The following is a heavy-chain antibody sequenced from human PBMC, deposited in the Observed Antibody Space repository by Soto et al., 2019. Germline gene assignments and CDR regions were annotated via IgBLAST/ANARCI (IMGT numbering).Heavy chain of an antibody. J-gene: IGHJ1*01. CDR2: LKSEADGGTA. D-gene: IGHD3-16*02. CDR3: ITFRNSNRERFEY. Sequence: EWSLRLSYAASGLAIDNAVVSLVRQASGKGLEPVGRLKSEADGGTAEYAAPVKGRFTISRDDSQSTLYLQMNSLSTEDTAVYYCITFRNSNRERFEY. CDR1: GLAIDNAV. V-gene: IGHV3-15*01.